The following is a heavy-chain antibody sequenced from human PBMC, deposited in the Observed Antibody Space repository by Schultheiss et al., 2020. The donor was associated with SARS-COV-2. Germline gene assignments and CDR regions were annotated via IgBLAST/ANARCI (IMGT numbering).Heavy chain of an antibody. J-gene: IGHJ3*02. CDR2: ISASGSRT. CDR1: GFTFSSYG. D-gene: IGHD1-26*01. Sequence: GGSLRLSCAASGFTFSSYGMSWVRQAPGKGLEWVSVISASGSRTYYADSVKGRIIISRDNSPNALFLQMSSLRAEDTAVYYCVKGRQWDMCEVFDIWGHGTGVTGSS. CDR3: VKGRQWDMCEVFDI. V-gene: IGHV3-23*01.